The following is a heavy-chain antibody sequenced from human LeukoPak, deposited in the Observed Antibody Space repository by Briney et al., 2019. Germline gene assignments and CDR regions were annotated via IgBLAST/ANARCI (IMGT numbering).Heavy chain of an antibody. CDR1: GFTFSSYG. CDR3: ARDLPHRGFDY. V-gene: IGHV3-33*01. J-gene: IGHJ4*02. Sequence: GGSLRLSCAASGFTFSSYGMHWVRQAPGKGLEWVAVIWYDGSNKHYADSVKGRFTISRDNSKNTLYLQMNSLRAEDTAVYYCARDLPHRGFDYWGQGTLVTVSS. D-gene: IGHD1-14*01. CDR2: IWYDGSNK.